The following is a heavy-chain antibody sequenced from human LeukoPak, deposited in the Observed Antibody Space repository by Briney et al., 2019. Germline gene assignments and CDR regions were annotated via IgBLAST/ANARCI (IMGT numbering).Heavy chain of an antibody. D-gene: IGHD1-14*01. CDR1: GFKFDDYV. Sequence: GGSLRLSCSASGFKFDDYVMHWVRRAPGKGLEWVSGISWNSNSIAYADSVKGRFTISRDNAKNSLDLQMNTLRPEDTALYYCVKGPYTRSWHPRFFQHWGQGTLVTVSS. V-gene: IGHV3-9*01. CDR2: ISWNSNSI. J-gene: IGHJ1*01. CDR3: VKGPYTRSWHPRFFQH.